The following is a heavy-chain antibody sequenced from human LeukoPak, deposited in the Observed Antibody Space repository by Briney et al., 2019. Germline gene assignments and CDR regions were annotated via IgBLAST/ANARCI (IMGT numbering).Heavy chain of an antibody. J-gene: IGHJ4*02. V-gene: IGHV1-69*13. CDR3: ARRVLRRGYSGYGGLDY. CDR2: IIPIFGTT. Sequence: SVKVSCKASGYTFTSYYIHWVRQAPGQGLEWMGGIIPIFGTTNYAQRFQGRVTITADESTSTAYMELSSLRSEDTAVYYCARRVLRRGYSGYGGLDYWGQGTLVTVSS. D-gene: IGHD5-12*01. CDR1: GYTFTSYY.